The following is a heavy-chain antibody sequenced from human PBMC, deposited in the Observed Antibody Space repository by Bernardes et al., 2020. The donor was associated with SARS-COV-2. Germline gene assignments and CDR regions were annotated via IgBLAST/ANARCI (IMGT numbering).Heavy chain of an antibody. J-gene: IGHJ3*02. CDR2: INHVGST. D-gene: IGHD6-13*01. Sequence: SEPLSLTCAVSVGSFSDYYWSWIRQTPGQGLEWIGAINHVGSTNYNPSLKSRVTISVDTSKTQFSLKLPSVTAADTAVYYCARGGLKYSSSASRFRAFDIWGLGTLVTVAS. CDR3: ARGGLKYSSSASRFRAFDI. CDR1: VGSFSDYY. V-gene: IGHV4-34*01.